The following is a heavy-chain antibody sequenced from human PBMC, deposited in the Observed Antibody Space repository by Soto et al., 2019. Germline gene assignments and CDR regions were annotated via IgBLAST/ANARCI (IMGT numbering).Heavy chain of an antibody. CDR1: GGSFSGYY. Sequence: QVQLQQWGAGLLKPSETLSLTCAVYGGSFSGYYWSWIRQPPGKGLEWTGEINHSGSTNYNPSLKSRVTVSVDTSKNQFSLKLSSVNAADTAVYYCARGKRRPYYYYYGMDVWGQGTTVTVSS. J-gene: IGHJ6*02. CDR3: ARGKRRPYYYYYGMDV. CDR2: INHSGST. D-gene: IGHD6-6*01. V-gene: IGHV4-34*01.